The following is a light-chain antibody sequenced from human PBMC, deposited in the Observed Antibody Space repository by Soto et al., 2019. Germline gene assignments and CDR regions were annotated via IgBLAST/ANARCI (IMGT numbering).Light chain of an antibody. V-gene: IGKV3-15*01. CDR1: LTVSTN. CDR2: YAS. CDR3: QQYYNSTYT. Sequence: DIVMTQSPATLSVSPGERATLSCRASLTVSTNLAWYQQKPGQAPRLLIYYASTRATGIPARFSGSGSVKEFTLTISSVQSEDSAVYYCQQYYNSTYTFGQGTKLEIK. J-gene: IGKJ2*01.